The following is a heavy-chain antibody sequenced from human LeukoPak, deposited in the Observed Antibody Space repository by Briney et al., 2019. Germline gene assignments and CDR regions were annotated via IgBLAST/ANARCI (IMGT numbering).Heavy chain of an antibody. CDR3: ARDRYYIPDV. V-gene: IGHV3-74*03. CDR1: GFSFSSTW. J-gene: IGHJ6*04. Sequence: GGSLRLSCAASGFSFSSTWMHWVRQAPGKGLVWVSLINNDAGSTTYADSVKGRFTISRDNAKNMVYLQMNSLRPEDTAVYYCARDRYYIPDVWGKGTTVTVSS. D-gene: IGHD3-10*01. CDR2: INNDAGST.